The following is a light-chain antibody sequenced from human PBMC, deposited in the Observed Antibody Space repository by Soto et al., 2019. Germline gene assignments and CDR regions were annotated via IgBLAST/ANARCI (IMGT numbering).Light chain of an antibody. Sequence: DIVMTQSPDSLAVSLGERATINGKSSQSVLYSSNNKNYLAWYQQKPGQPPKLLIYWASTRESGVPDRFSGSGSGTDFTLTIRSLQAEDVAVYSCQQYFTTPVAFGQGTKVDIK. J-gene: IGKJ1*01. CDR1: QSVLYSSNNKNY. V-gene: IGKV4-1*01. CDR2: WAS. CDR3: QQYFTTPVA.